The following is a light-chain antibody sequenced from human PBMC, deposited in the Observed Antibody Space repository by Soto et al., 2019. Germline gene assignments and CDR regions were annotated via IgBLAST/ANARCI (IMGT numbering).Light chain of an antibody. J-gene: IGKJ5*01. V-gene: IGKV3-20*01. Sequence: DIVLTQSPGTLSLSPGERSTLSCRASQSVSSTYLAWYQQQHGQAPRXXMSGTSNRATGTPDRFSGSGSGTDLTITITSLQPEDCETYDCQQTYSTPITFGQGTRLEIK. CDR2: GTS. CDR1: QSVSSTY. CDR3: QQTYSTPIT.